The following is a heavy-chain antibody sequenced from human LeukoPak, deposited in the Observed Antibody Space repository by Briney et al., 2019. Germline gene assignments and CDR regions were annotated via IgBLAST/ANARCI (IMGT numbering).Heavy chain of an antibody. J-gene: IGHJ4*02. CDR1: GFTFSSYR. D-gene: IGHD3-10*01. CDR3: ATAPSGSGTFLDY. V-gene: IGHV3-33*01. CDR2: IWYGGSDK. Sequence: GGSLRLSCAASGFTFSSYRMHWVRQAPGKGLEWVAVIWYGGSDKYYAGSVKGRFTIYRDNSQNTLYLQMNSLRAEDTAVYYCATAPSGSGTFLDYWGQGTLVTVSS.